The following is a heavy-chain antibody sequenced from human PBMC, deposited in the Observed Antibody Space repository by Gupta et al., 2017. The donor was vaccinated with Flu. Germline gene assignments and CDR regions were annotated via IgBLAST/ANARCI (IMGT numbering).Heavy chain of an antibody. CDR3: VREGQWPNNILDF. V-gene: IGHV3-23*01. CDR1: GFIFSNFG. D-gene: IGHD6-19*01. Sequence: EVQLLESGGGLVQPGGSLRLSCAASGFIFSNFGLSWVRQAPGKGLEWVSGISASGARTDYADSVKGRFTISRDNYKSTLHLQMNSLRVEDTAIYYCVREGQWPNNILDFWGQGTLVTLSS. CDR2: ISASGART. J-gene: IGHJ4*02.